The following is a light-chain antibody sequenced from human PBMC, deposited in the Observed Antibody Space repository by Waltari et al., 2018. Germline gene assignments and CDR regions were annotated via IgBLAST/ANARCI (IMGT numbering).Light chain of an antibody. Sequence: EIVLTQSPGTLSLSPGERVILSCRASQYITGGWMTWYQQKPGQAPRLLLYAASTRAPGVPDRFSGSGSGTDFTLTISRLEPEDSGVYYCQQYDGLVVTFGGGTKVEIK. CDR3: QQYDGLVVT. J-gene: IGKJ4*01. CDR1: QYITGGW. V-gene: IGKV3-20*01. CDR2: AAS.